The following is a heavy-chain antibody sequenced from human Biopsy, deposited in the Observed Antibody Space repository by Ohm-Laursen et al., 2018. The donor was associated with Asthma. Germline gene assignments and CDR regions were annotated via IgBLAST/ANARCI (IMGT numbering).Heavy chain of an antibody. CDR1: GDTFSSYA. CDR2: IDPNNGGT. Sequence: ASVKVSCKASGDTFSSYAISWVRQAPGQGLEWMGRIDPNNGGTNYAQKFLGRVTMTRDTSVNTAFMVLSRLRSDDTAVYYCARIKIRIGAGTDRYFDLWGRGNLVTVSS. D-gene: IGHD3-16*01. V-gene: IGHV1-2*06. CDR3: ARIKIRIGAGTDRYFDL. J-gene: IGHJ2*01.